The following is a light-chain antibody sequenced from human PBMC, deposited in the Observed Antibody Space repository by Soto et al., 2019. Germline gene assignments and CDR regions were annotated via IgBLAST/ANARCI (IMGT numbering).Light chain of an antibody. Sequence: EIVLTQSPATLSLSPGERATLSCRASQSVSSFLAWYQQKPGQAPRVLIYDASNRATGIPARFSGSGSGTDFTLTISSLEPEDFAVYYCQQRSNWPRLTFGRGTKVEIK. CDR3: QQRSNWPRLT. CDR1: QSVSSF. V-gene: IGKV3-11*01. CDR2: DAS. J-gene: IGKJ4*01.